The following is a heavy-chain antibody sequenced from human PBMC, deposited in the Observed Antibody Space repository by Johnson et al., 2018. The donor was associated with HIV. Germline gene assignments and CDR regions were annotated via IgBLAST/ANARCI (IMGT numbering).Heavy chain of an antibody. CDR1: GLTFSSYG. CDR2: IRGSGGST. CDR3: AKADDILTGYYKGFDAFDV. Sequence: EVQLVESGGGLVQPGGSLRLSCVASGLTFSSYGMSWVRQAPGKGPEWVSGIRGSGGSTYYAAAVTGRFTISRDNSKRTLFLQMNSLRAEDTAAYYCAKADDILTGYYKGFDAFDVWGQGTMVSVS. V-gene: IGHV3-23*04. D-gene: IGHD3-9*01. J-gene: IGHJ3*01.